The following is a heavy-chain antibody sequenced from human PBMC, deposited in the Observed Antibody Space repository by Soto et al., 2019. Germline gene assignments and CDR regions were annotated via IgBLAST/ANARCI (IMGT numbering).Heavy chain of an antibody. J-gene: IGHJ3*02. V-gene: IGHV1-69*13. CDR2: IIPIFGTA. D-gene: IGHD3-3*01. CDR3: ARPRITIFGVVYAFDI. CDR1: VGTFSSYA. Sequence: SVKVSCKXSVGTFSSYAISWVRQAPGQGLEWMGGIIPIFGTANYAQKFQGRVTITADESTSTAYMELSSLRSEDTAVYYCARPRITIFGVVYAFDIWGQGTMVTVSS.